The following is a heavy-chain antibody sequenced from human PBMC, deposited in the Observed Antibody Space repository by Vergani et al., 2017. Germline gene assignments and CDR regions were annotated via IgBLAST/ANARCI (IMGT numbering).Heavy chain of an antibody. CDR2: IASSDTTV. CDR3: ARDYLDFSGSGSPYYFDH. V-gene: IGHV3-11*04. J-gene: IGHJ4*02. Sequence: VHLVESGGGLVKPGGSLRLSCTASGFFFSDYYMSWLRQAPGKGLEWISYIASSDTTVYYADSVKGRFTISRDNAKNSLYLEMNSLRAEDTAVYYCARDYLDFSGSGSPYYFDHWGQGTQVTVSS. D-gene: IGHD3-10*01. CDR1: GFFFSDYY.